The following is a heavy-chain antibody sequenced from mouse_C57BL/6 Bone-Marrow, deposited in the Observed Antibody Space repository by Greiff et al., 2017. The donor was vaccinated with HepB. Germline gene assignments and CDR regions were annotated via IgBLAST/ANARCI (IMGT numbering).Heavy chain of an antibody. CDR2: ILPGSGST. V-gene: IGHV1-9*01. CDR3: ARSPLITTFDY. Sequence: QVQLKESGAELMKPGASVKLSCKATGYTFTGYWIEWVKQRPGHGLEWIGEILPGSGSTNYNEKFKGKATFTADTSSNTAYMQISSLTTEDSAVYYCARSPLITTFDYWGQGTTLTVSS. CDR1: GYTFTGYW. J-gene: IGHJ2*01. D-gene: IGHD1-1*01.